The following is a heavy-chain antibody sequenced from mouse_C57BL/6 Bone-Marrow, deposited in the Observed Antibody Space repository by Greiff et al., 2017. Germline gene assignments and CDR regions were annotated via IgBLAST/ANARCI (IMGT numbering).Heavy chain of an antibody. D-gene: IGHD2-1*01. CDR1: GYTFTSYW. CDR3: QYGNYVHWYFDV. Sequence: VQLQQPGTELVKPGASVKLSCKASGYTFTSYWMHWVKQRPGQGLEWIGNINPSNGGTNYNEKFKSKATLTVDKSSSTAYMQLRSLTSEDSAVYYCQYGNYVHWYFDVWGTGTTVTVSS. J-gene: IGHJ1*03. V-gene: IGHV1-53*01. CDR2: INPSNGGT.